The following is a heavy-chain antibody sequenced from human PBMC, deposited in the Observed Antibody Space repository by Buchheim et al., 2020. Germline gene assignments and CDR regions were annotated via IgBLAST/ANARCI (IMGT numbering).Heavy chain of an antibody. D-gene: IGHD2-2*01. Sequence: EVQLLESGGGLVQPGGSLRLSCAASGFTFSSYAMSWVRQAPGKGLEWVSAISGSGGSTYYADSVKGRFTISRDNSKNTLYLQINSLRAEDTAVYYCAKGVRIGYCSSTSCYDSFDYWGQGTL. J-gene: IGHJ4*02. CDR2: ISGSGGST. V-gene: IGHV3-23*01. CDR1: GFTFSSYA. CDR3: AKGVRIGYCSSTSCYDSFDY.